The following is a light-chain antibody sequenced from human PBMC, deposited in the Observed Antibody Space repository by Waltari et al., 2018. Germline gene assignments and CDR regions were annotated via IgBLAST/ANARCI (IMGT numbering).Light chain of an antibody. Sequence: QSALTQPASVSGSPGQSLTISCTGTSSDVGAYYHVSWYQQRPGKAPKLMIYDVSSRPSGVSNRFSGSKSGNTASLTISGLQPEDEADYYCNSYTATNILVFGGGTKVTVL. CDR2: DVS. CDR3: NSYTATNILV. J-gene: IGLJ2*01. V-gene: IGLV2-14*03. CDR1: SSDVGAYYH.